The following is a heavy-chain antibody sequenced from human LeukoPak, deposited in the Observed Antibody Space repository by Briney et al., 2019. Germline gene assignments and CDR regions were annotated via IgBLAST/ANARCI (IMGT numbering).Heavy chain of an antibody. Sequence: GRSLRLSCAASGFTFDDYAMHWVRQAPGKGLEWVSGISWNSGGIGYADSVKGRFTISRDNAKNSLYLQMNSLRAEDTALYYCAKDMYDSSGYPHYFDYWGQGSLVTVSS. D-gene: IGHD3-22*01. CDR3: AKDMYDSSGYPHYFDY. V-gene: IGHV3-9*01. CDR2: ISWNSGGI. J-gene: IGHJ4*02. CDR1: GFTFDDYA.